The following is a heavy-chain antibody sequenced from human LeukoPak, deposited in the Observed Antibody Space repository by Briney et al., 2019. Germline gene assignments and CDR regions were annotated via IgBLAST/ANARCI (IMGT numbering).Heavy chain of an antibody. D-gene: IGHD6-19*01. Sequence: SETLSLTCTVSGGSISSYYWSWIRQPPGKGLEWIGYIYYSGSTNYNPSLKSRVTISVDTSKNQFSLKLSSVTAADTAVYYCARRRIAVAGTDHAFDIWGQGTMVTVSS. V-gene: IGHV4-59*08. CDR3: ARRRIAVAGTDHAFDI. CDR2: IYYSGST. J-gene: IGHJ3*02. CDR1: GGSISSYY.